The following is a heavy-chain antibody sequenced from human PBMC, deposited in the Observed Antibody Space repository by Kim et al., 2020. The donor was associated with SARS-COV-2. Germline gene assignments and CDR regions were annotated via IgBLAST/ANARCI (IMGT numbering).Heavy chain of an antibody. J-gene: IGHJ1*01. CDR3: AKGDYGDYAEYFQH. CDR1: GFTFSSYA. CDR2: NSGSGGST. D-gene: IGHD4-17*01. V-gene: IGHV3-23*01. Sequence: GGSLRLSCAASGFTFSSYAMSWVRQAPGKGLEWVSANSGSGGSTYYADSVKGRFTISRDNSKNTLYLQMNSLRAEDTAVYYCAKGDYGDYAEYFQHWGQGTLVTVSS.